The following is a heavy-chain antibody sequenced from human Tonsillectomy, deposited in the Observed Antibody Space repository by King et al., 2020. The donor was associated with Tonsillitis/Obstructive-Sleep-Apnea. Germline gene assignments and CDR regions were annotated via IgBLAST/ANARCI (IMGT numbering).Heavy chain of an antibody. V-gene: IGHV3-23*01. Sequence: VQLLESGGGLVQPGGSLRLSCAASGFTFSNYPMTWVRQAPGKGLEWVSTISGSGGSTYYADSVKGRFTISRDNSKNTLYLQMNSLRAADTAIYYCAKVLLFYDTHGYYPVGFDYWGQGSLVTVSS. CDR1: GFTFSNYP. J-gene: IGHJ4*02. CDR3: AKVLLFYDTHGYYPVGFDY. D-gene: IGHD3-22*01. CDR2: ISGSGGST.